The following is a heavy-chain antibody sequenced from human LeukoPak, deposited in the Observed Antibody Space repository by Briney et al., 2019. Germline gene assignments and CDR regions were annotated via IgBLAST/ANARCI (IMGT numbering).Heavy chain of an antibody. J-gene: IGHJ1*01. CDR3: ARASDSSGYYSYFDH. CDR1: GFTFSSYS. Sequence: WGSLRLSCAASGFTFSSYSMNWVRQAPGEGLEWVSSISSGSSYIYYADSVKGRFTISRDNAKKSLYLQMNSLRTEDTAVYYCARASDSSGYYSYFDHWGQGTLVTVSS. CDR2: ISSGSSYI. D-gene: IGHD3-22*01. V-gene: IGHV3-21*01.